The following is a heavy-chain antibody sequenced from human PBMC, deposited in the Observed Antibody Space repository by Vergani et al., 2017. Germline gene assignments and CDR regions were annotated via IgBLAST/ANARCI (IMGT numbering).Heavy chain of an antibody. Sequence: EVQLVESGGGLVQPGGSLRLSCAASGFTFSSYSMNWVRQAPGKGLEWVSYISSSSSTIYYADSVKGRFTISRDNSKNTLYLQMNSLRAEDTAVYYCARVLSLSLASGRGFDPWGQGTLVTVSS. V-gene: IGHV3-48*01. CDR2: ISSSSSTI. J-gene: IGHJ5*02. CDR1: GFTFSSYS. D-gene: IGHD2/OR15-2a*01. CDR3: ARVLSLSLASGRGFDP.